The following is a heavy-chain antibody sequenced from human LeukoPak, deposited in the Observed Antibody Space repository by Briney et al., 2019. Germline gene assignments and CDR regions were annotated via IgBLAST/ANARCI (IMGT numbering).Heavy chain of an antibody. CDR2: ITASGGNT. V-gene: IGHV3-23*01. Sequence: PGGSLRLSCAASGFTFSSYAMGWVRQAPGKGLEWVSAITASGGNTHYADSVKGRFTISSDNSKKTLYLQVNSLRAEDTAVYYCAKGNGYSYGRYYFDYWGQGALVTVSS. CDR1: GFTFSSYA. J-gene: IGHJ4*02. CDR3: AKGNGYSYGRYYFDY. D-gene: IGHD5-18*01.